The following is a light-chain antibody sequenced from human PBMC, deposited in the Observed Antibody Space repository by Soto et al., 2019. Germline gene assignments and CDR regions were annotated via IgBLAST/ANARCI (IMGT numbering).Light chain of an antibody. CDR1: QTISSNN. CDR3: QQFGSWT. J-gene: IGKJ1*01. CDR2: GTS. Sequence: EIVLTQSPGTLSVSPGERATLSCRASQTISSNNLGWYQQKPGQAPSLLIYGTSSRATGIPDRFSGSGSGTDFTLTISRLEPEDSAMYYCQQFGSWTFGQGTKVEI. V-gene: IGKV3-20*01.